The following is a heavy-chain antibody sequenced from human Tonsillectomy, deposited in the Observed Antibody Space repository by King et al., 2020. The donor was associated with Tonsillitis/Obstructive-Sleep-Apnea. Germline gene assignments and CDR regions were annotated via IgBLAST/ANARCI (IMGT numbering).Heavy chain of an antibody. CDR2: ILYDGKNK. CDR1: GFTFSSYC. CDR3: AREGVVDYYYMDV. D-gene: IGHD2-2*01. J-gene: IGHJ6*03. Sequence: VQLVEAGGGVVQPGGSLRLSCAASGFTFSSYCMQWVRQAPGKGLGGVAGILYDGKNKYYAKSVKGRFTISRNNSKNTLYLPKNSLRAEDTAVYYCAREGVVDYYYMDVWGKGTTVTVSS. V-gene: IGHV3-30*01.